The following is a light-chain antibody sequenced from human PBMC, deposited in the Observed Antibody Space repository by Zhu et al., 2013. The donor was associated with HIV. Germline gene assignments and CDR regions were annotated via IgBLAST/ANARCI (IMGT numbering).Light chain of an antibody. J-gene: IGKJ3*01. Sequence: DIQLTQSPSLLSASVGDRVTITCRASQDIDRYLAWYQQTPGKAPTLLVYAVSTTQSGVPSRFSGSGSGTEFSLTISSLQPEDFATYYCQHVNNNAAFGPGTKVDV. CDR2: AVS. CDR1: QDIDRY. CDR3: QHVNNNAA. V-gene: IGKV1-9*01.